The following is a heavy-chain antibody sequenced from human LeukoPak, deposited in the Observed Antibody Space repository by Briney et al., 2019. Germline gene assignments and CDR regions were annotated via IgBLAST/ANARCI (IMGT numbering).Heavy chain of an antibody. CDR1: GYSFTSYW. CDR3: ASLYDSSAHGAFDI. V-gene: IGHV5-51*01. CDR2: IYPGDSDT. D-gene: IGHD3-22*01. Sequence: GESLRISCKGSGYSFTSYWIGWVRQMPGKGLEWMGIIYPGDSDTRYSPSFQSQVTISADKSISTAYLQWSSLKASDTAMYYCASLYDSSAHGAFDIWGQGTMVTVSS. J-gene: IGHJ3*02.